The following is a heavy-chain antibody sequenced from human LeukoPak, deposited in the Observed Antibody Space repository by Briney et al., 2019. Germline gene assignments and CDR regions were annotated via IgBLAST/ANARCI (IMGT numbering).Heavy chain of an antibody. Sequence: QAGGSLRLSCAASGFTFSSYGMHWVRQAPGKGLEWVAVIWYDGSNKYYADSVKGRFTISRDNSKNTLYLQMNSLRAEDTAVYYCAKDTRAGTGDFDYWGQGTLVTVSS. CDR1: GFTFSSYG. CDR2: IWYDGSNK. V-gene: IGHV3-33*06. D-gene: IGHD1-14*01. CDR3: AKDTRAGTGDFDY. J-gene: IGHJ4*02.